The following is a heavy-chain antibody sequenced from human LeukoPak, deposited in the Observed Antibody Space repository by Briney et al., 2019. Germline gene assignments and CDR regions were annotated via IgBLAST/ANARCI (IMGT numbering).Heavy chain of an antibody. Sequence: GGSLRLSCAASGFTFSSYAMHWVRQAPGKGLEWVAVISYDGSNKYYAGSVKGRFTISRDNSKNTLYLQMNSLRAEDTAVYYCARSLATSYYYMDVWGKGTTVTVSS. V-gene: IGHV3-30*04. CDR1: GFTFSSYA. D-gene: IGHD5-12*01. J-gene: IGHJ6*03. CDR2: ISYDGSNK. CDR3: ARSLATSYYYMDV.